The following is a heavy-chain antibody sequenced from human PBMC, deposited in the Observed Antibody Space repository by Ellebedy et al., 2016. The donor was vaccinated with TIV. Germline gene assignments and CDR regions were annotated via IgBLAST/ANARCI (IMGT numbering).Heavy chain of an antibody. CDR2: IKEDVSAI. D-gene: IGHD2-15*01. Sequence: GGSLRLSXVASGFTFSNYWMHWVRQAPGKGLDWVANIKEDVSAIYYVDSVKGRFTISRDNAKNSLYLQMNSLRTEDTAVYYCARAIGAGDGKWGQGALVTVSS. J-gene: IGHJ4*02. CDR1: GFTFSNYW. V-gene: IGHV3-7*01. CDR3: ARAIGAGDGK.